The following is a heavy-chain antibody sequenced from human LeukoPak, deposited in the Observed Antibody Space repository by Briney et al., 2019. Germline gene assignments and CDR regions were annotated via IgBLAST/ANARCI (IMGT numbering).Heavy chain of an antibody. Sequence: PSETLSLTCTVSGGSISSYYWGWIRQPPGKGLEWIGYIYYSGSTNYNPSLKSRVTISVDTSKNQFSLKLSSVTAADTAVYYCARDHFVYYGMDVWGQGTTVTVSS. CDR2: IYYSGST. CDR3: ARDHFVYYGMDV. D-gene: IGHD3-3*02. CDR1: GGSISSYY. J-gene: IGHJ6*02. V-gene: IGHV4-59*01.